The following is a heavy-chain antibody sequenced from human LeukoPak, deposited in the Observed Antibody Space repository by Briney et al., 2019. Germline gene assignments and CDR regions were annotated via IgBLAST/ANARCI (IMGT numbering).Heavy chain of an antibody. Sequence: GASVKVSCKASGYTFTGYYMHWVRQAPGQGLEWMGWINPNSGGTNYAQKFQGRVTMTRDTSISTAYMELSRLRSDDTAVYYCARPDFWSGYYPDVWGQGTTVTVSS. CDR3: ARPDFWSGYYPDV. CDR2: INPNSGGT. J-gene: IGHJ6*02. CDR1: GYTFTGYY. D-gene: IGHD3-3*01. V-gene: IGHV1-2*02.